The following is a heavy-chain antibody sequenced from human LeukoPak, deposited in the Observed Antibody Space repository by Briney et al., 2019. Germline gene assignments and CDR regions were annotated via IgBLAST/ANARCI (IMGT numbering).Heavy chain of an antibody. V-gene: IGHV3-30-3*01. Sequence: GRSLRLSCAASGFTFSSYAMHWVRQAPGKGLEWVAVISYDGSNKYYADSVKGRFTISRDNSKNTLYLQMNSLRAEDTAVYYCASAYRSLGYFDYWGQGTLVTVSS. CDR1: GFTFSSYA. D-gene: IGHD3-3*01. CDR2: ISYDGSNK. J-gene: IGHJ4*02. CDR3: ASAYRSLGYFDY.